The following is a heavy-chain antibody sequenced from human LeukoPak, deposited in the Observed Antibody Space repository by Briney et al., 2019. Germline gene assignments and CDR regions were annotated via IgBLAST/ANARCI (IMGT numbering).Heavy chain of an antibody. J-gene: IGHJ3*02. CDR3: ARDCGGDCYSAEDAFDI. CDR1: GYIFTSYW. CDR2: IYPGDSDT. V-gene: IGHV5-51*01. Sequence: GESLKISCKGSGYIFTSYWIAWVRQMPGKGLEWMGIIYPGDSDTRYSPSFQGQVTISVDKSISTAYLQWSSLKASDTAMYYCARDCGGDCYSAEDAFDIWGQGTMVTVSS. D-gene: IGHD2-21*02.